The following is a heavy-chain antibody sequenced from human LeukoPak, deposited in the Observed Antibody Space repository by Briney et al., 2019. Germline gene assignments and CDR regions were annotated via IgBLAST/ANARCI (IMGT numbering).Heavy chain of an antibody. CDR1: GGSISSSNW. Sequence: SGTLSLTCAVSGGSISSSNWWSWVRQPPGKGLEWIGEIYHSGSTNYNPSLKSRVTISVDKSKNQFSLKLSSVTAADTAVYYCASMGKDYDFWRGYLGYFDYWGQGTLVTVSS. CDR2: IYHSGST. J-gene: IGHJ4*02. CDR3: ASMGKDYDFWRGYLGYFDY. D-gene: IGHD3-3*01. V-gene: IGHV4-4*02.